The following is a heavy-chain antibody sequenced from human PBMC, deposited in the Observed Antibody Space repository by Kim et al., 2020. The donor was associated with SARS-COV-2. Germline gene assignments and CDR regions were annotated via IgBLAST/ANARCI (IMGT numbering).Heavy chain of an antibody. Sequence: SETLSLTCTVSGGSISSGGYYWSWIRQHPGKGLEWIGYIYYSGSTYYNPSLKSRVTISVDTSKNQFSLKLSSVTAADTALYYCARGRYYDSSGLDYWGQGTLVTVSS. V-gene: IGHV4-31*03. J-gene: IGHJ4*02. CDR2: IYYSGST. D-gene: IGHD3-22*01. CDR3: ARGRYYDSSGLDY. CDR1: GGSISSGGYY.